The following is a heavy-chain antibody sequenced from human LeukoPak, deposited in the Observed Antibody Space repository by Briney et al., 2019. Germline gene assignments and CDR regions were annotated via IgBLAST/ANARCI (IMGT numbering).Heavy chain of an antibody. CDR1: GYTFTGYY. Sequence: ASVKVSCKASGYTFTGYYMHWVRQAPGQGLEWMGYIYPNSGATKYAQEFQGRVTMTRDTSVSTAYMELSGLGSDDTAVYYCGTLLSNGPFDYWGQGSLVTVSS. V-gene: IGHV1-2*02. J-gene: IGHJ4*02. CDR3: GTLLSNGPFDY. CDR2: IYPNSGAT.